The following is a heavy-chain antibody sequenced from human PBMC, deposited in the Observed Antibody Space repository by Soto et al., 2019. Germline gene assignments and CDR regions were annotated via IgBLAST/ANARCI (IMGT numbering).Heavy chain of an antibody. Sequence: PSETLSLTCIVSGGSISSSSYSWAWIRQPPGTGLEWIGEIYHSGSTNYNPSLKSRVTISVDTSKNQFSLKLTSVTAADTAVYYCARDKITGLFDYWGQGTLVTVSS. CDR2: IYHSGST. J-gene: IGHJ4*02. CDR3: ARDKITGLFDY. V-gene: IGHV4-39*07. D-gene: IGHD2-8*02. CDR1: GGSISSSSYS.